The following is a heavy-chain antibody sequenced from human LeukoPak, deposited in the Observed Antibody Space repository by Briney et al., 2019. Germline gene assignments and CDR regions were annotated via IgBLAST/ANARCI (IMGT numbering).Heavy chain of an antibody. D-gene: IGHD4-4*01. Sequence: ASVKVSCKVSGFTLTSSGISWVRQAPGQGLEWMGWISKDDSRDYAQNFEGRVTVTKDTPTSTVYMELRSLTSVDTAVYYCTRDRSNNDYWGQGTLVTVSS. V-gene: IGHV1-18*01. CDR3: TRDRSNNDY. J-gene: IGHJ4*02. CDR1: GFTLTSSG. CDR2: ISKDDSR.